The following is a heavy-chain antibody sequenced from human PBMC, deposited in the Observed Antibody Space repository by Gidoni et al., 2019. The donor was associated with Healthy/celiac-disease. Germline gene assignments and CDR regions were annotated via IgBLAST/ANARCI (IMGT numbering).Heavy chain of an antibody. Sequence: QVQLVESGGGVVEPGRSLRHSCAASGFTSRDYAMHWVRQAPGKGLEWVAVISYAGSHNYYADSVKGRFTISRDNSKNTLYLQMNSLRAEDTAVYYCARDFLYYDSSGFPVENDQNDYWGQGTLVTVSS. CDR3: ARDFLYYDSSGFPVENDQNDY. V-gene: IGHV3-30*01. J-gene: IGHJ4*02. CDR1: GFTSRDYA. CDR2: ISYAGSHN. D-gene: IGHD3-22*01.